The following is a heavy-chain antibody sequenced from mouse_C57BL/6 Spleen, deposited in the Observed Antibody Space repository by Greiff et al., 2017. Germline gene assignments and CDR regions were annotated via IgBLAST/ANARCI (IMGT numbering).Heavy chain of an antibody. CDR2: ISDGGSYT. Sequence: EVKLVESGGGLVKPGGSLKLSCAASGFTFSSYAMSWVRQTPEKRLEWVATISDGGSYTYYPDNVKGRFTISRDNAKNNLYLQMSHLKSEDTAMYYCARDHPGISFDVWGTGTTVTVSS. J-gene: IGHJ1*03. D-gene: IGHD5-2*01. V-gene: IGHV5-4*01. CDR1: GFTFSSYA. CDR3: ARDHPGISFDV.